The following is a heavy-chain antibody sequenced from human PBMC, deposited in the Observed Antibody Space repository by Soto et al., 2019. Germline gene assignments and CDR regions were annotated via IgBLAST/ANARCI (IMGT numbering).Heavy chain of an antibody. V-gene: IGHV4-4*02. D-gene: IGHD3-10*01. CDR1: GGSISSSNW. J-gene: IGHJ6*02. CDR2: IYHSGST. Sequence: QVQLQESGPGLVKPSGTLSLTCAVSGGSISSSNWWSWVRQPPGKGLEWIGEIYHSGSTNYNPSLHSRVTISVDKSKNQFSLKLSSVTAADTAVYYCARDRPILWFGEKLGYYYGMDVWGQGTTVTVSS. CDR3: ARDRPILWFGEKLGYYYGMDV.